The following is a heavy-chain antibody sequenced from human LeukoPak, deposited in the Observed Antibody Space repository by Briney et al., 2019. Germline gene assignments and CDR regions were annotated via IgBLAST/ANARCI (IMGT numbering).Heavy chain of an antibody. J-gene: IGHJ5*02. CDR2: INPSGGST. CDR3: ARDRTIFGVSTGFDP. CDR1: GYTLTELS. V-gene: IGHV1-46*01. D-gene: IGHD3-3*01. Sequence: ASVKVSCKVSGYTLTELSMHWVRQAPGQGLEWMGIINPSGGSTSHAQKFQGRVTMTRDTSTSTVYMELSSLRSEDTAVYYCARDRTIFGVSTGFDPWGQGTLVTVSS.